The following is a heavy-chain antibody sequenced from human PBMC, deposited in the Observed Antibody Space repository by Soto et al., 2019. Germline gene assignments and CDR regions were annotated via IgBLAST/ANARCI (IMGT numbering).Heavy chain of an antibody. CDR2: ISSTSSYI. CDR3: ARDLLSTVVVAGFDY. CDR1: GFSFNSYS. Sequence: EVQLVESGGGLVQPGGSLRLSCAASGFSFNSYSMNWVRQAPGKGLEWVSSISSTSSYIYYADSVKGRFTISRDYAKNSLYLQMNSLRAEDTAVYYCARDLLSTVVVAGFDYWGQGALVIVSS. D-gene: IGHD2-15*01. J-gene: IGHJ4*02. V-gene: IGHV3-21*01.